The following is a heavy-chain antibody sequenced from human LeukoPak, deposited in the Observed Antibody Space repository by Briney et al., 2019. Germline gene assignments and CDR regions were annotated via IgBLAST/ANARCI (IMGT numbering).Heavy chain of an antibody. V-gene: IGHV3-64*01. D-gene: IGHD1-26*01. CDR1: GFTFSSYA. J-gene: IGHJ4*02. CDR3: ARIGGSYRELDY. Sequence: GGSLRLSCAASGFTFSSYAMHWVRQAPGKGLEYVSAISSNGGSTYYANSVKGRFTISRDNSKNTLYLQMGSPRAEDMAVYYCARIGGSYRELDYWGQGTLVTVSS. CDR2: ISSNGGST.